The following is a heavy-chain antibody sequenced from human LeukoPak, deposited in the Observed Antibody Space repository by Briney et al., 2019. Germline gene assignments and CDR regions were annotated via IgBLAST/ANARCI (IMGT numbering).Heavy chain of an antibody. D-gene: IGHD3-10*01. J-gene: IGHJ3*02. CDR2: ISSSGSTI. CDR3: AKDLSLWFGEWWDAFDI. CDR1: GFTFSSYE. Sequence: GGSLRLSCAASGFTFSSYEMNWVRQAPGKGLEWVSYISSSGSTIYYADSVKGRFTISRDNSKNTLYLQMNSLRAEDTAVYYCAKDLSLWFGEWWDAFDIWGQGTMVTVSS. V-gene: IGHV3-48*03.